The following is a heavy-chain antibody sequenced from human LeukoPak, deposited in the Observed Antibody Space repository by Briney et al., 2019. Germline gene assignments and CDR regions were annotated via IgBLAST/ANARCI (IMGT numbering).Heavy chain of an antibody. CDR3: ARDILMDTAMVLDY. J-gene: IGHJ4*02. V-gene: IGHV1-69*13. CDR1: GGTFSSYA. Sequence: VKVSCKASGGTFSSYAISWVRQPPGQGLEWMGLIIPIFGTANYARKFQGRVTINTDESTSTAYMGLSSLRSEETAVYYCARDILMDTAMVLDYWGQGTLVTVSS. CDR2: IIPIFGTA. D-gene: IGHD5-18*01.